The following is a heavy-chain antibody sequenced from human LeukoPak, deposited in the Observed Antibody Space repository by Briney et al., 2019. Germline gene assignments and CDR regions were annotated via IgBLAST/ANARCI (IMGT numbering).Heavy chain of an antibody. CDR3: VKITMVRGTYRDDY. J-gene: IGHJ4*02. CDR1: GGSISSGGYY. D-gene: IGHD3-10*01. V-gene: IGHV4-31*03. CDR2: IYYSGST. Sequence: PSETLSLTRTVSGGSISSGGYYWSWIRQHPGKGLEWIGYIYYSGSTYYNPSLKSRVTISVDTSKNQFSLKLSSVTAADTAVYYCVKITMVRGTYRDDYWGQGTLVTVSS.